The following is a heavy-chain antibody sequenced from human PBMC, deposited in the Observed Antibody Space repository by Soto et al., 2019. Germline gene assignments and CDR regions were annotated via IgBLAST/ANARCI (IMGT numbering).Heavy chain of an antibody. CDR3: ARHRPYCSGGSCSRYFDY. V-gene: IGHV5-51*01. J-gene: IGHJ4*02. Sequence: GESLKISCKGSGYSFTSYWIGWVRQMPGKGLGWMGIIYPGDSDTRYSPSFQGQVTISADKSISTAYLQWSSLKASDTAMYYCARHRPYCSGGSCSRYFDYWGQGTLVTVSS. D-gene: IGHD2-15*01. CDR2: IYPGDSDT. CDR1: GYSFTSYW.